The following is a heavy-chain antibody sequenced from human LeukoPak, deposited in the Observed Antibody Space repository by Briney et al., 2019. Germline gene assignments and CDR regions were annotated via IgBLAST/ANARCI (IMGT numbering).Heavy chain of an antibody. J-gene: IGHJ4*02. D-gene: IGHD2-15*01. V-gene: IGHV4-4*07. Sequence: SETLSLTCSVSSGSITGDYWSWLRQPAGKGLEWIGRLYTSGSTKCNPSLKSRVTMSLETSKNQFSLKLSSVTAADTAVYYCARERTLTSCYDYWGQGTLVTVSS. CDR3: ARERTLTSCYDY. CDR1: SGSITGDY. CDR2: LYTSGST.